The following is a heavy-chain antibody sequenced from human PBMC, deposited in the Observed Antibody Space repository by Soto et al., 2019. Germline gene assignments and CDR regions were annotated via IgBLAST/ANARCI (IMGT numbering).Heavy chain of an antibody. V-gene: IGHV3-30-3*01. D-gene: IGHD2-21*01. CDR2: VSFDGSNK. Sequence: PGGSLRLSCAASGFTFSTYTLHWVRQAPGKGLEWVAVVSFDGSNKYYADSLEGRFTISRDNSKNTLYLEMNSLRAEDTAVYYCARDYSTTAPFDYWGQRTLVTVSS. J-gene: IGHJ4*02. CDR3: ARDYSTTAPFDY. CDR1: GFTFSTYT.